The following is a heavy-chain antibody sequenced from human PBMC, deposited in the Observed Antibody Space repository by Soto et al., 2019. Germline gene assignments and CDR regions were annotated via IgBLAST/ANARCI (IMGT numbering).Heavy chain of an antibody. CDR3: ARGGYGSGSYLYYGMDV. D-gene: IGHD3-10*01. J-gene: IGHJ6*02. CDR1: GGSISSYY. V-gene: IGHV4-59*01. Sequence: QVQLQESGPGLVKPSETLSLTCTVSGGSISSYYWTWIRQPPGKGLEWIGYIYYSGSTNYNPSLTSRVTISVXXSXTXXSLKLSSVTAADTAVYYCARGGYGSGSYLYYGMDVWGQGTTVTVSS. CDR2: IYYSGST.